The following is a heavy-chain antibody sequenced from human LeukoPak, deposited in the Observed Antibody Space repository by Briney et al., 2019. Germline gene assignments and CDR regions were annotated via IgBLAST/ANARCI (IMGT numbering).Heavy chain of an antibody. J-gene: IGHJ6*03. D-gene: IGHD3-10*01. CDR2: IIPIFGTA. V-gene: IGHV1-69*13. Sequence: SVKVSCKASGGTFSSYAISWVRQAPGQGLEWMGGIIPIFGTANYAQKFQGRVTITADESTSTAYMELSSLRSEDTAVYYCARGGGSGSQFYYYYMDVWGKGTTVTISS. CDR3: ARGGGSGSQFYYYYMDV. CDR1: GGTFSSYA.